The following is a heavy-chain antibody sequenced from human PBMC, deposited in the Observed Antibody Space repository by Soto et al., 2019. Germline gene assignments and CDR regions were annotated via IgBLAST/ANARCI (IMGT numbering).Heavy chain of an antibody. CDR2: ISGSGGST. CDR1: GFTFSSYA. V-gene: IGHV3-23*01. D-gene: IGHD1-26*01. CDR3: AKGGHSGSYYGLVDY. Sequence: GGSLRLSCAASGFTFSSYAMSWVRQAPGKGLEWVSAISGSGGSTYYADSVKGRFTISRDNSKNTLYLQMNSLRAEDTAVYYCAKGGHSGSYYGLVDYWGQGTLVTVSS. J-gene: IGHJ4*02.